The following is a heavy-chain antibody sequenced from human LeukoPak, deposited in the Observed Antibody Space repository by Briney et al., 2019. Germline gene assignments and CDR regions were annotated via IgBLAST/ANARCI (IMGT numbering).Heavy chain of an antibody. Sequence: GGSLRLSCAASGFTFRSYSMNWVRQAPGKGLEWVSGITANTRGSITYYADSVKGRFTISRDSSKDTLYLQMNSLRAEDTAVYFCARGGYFSFDYWGQGTLVTVSS. D-gene: IGHD2/OR15-2a*01. CDR1: GFTFRSYS. J-gene: IGHJ4*02. CDR3: ARGGYFSFDY. V-gene: IGHV3-21*04. CDR2: ITANTRGSIT.